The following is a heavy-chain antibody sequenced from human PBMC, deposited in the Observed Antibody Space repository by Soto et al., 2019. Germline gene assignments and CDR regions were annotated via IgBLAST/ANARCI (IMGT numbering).Heavy chain of an antibody. Sequence: QVQLEESGGGVVQPGRSLRLSCAASGFTVGAYTMHWVRQAPGKGLEWVAVISSAGNHKYYTDSVKGRFTISRDTSTNTLFLQMNSLRPEDTAVYYCTRWEQPLFDYWGQGTLVTVSS. CDR1: GFTVGAYT. J-gene: IGHJ4*02. CDR2: ISSAGNHK. CDR3: TRWEQPLFDY. D-gene: IGHD1-26*01. V-gene: IGHV3-30-3*01.